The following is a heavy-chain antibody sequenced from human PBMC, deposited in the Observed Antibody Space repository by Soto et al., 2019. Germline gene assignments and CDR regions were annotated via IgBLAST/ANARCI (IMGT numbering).Heavy chain of an antibody. CDR2: ISWNSGNI. Sequence: EVHLVESGGGLVPPGRSLRLSCAASGFIFEDYAMHWVRQVPGKGLEWVSSISWNSGNIVYADSVKGRFTVSRDSANNSLYLQMNSLRTEDTALYYCAKGAVTSIFGYFDFCGQGTLVTVSS. CDR3: AKGAVTSIFGYFDF. CDR1: GFIFEDYA. V-gene: IGHV3-9*01. D-gene: IGHD3-3*01. J-gene: IGHJ4*02.